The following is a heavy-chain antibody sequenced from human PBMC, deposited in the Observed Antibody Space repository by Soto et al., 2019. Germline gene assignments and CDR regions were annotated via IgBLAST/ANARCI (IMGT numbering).Heavy chain of an antibody. CDR3: ARLPQQGYCSSTSCFQYYFDY. CDR1: GYSFTSYW. CDR2: IYPGDSDT. D-gene: IGHD2-2*01. J-gene: IGHJ4*02. Sequence: PGESLKISCKGSGYSFTSYWIGWVRQMPGKGLEWMGIIYPGDSDTRYSPSFQGQVTISADKSISTAYLQWSSLKASDTAMYYCARLPQQGYCSSTSCFQYYFDYWGQGTLVTVS. V-gene: IGHV5-51*01.